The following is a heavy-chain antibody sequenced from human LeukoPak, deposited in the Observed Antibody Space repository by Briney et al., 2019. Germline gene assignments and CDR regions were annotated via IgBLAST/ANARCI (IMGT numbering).Heavy chain of an antibody. CDR3: VRNLGISGWYAPPLGYFDS. J-gene: IGHJ4*02. CDR1: GYTFSAYC. V-gene: IGHV1-2*02. Sequence: GASVKVSCKASGYTFSAYCMHWVRQAPGQGLEWMGWINPKSGGTNYAQKFQDRVTMTRDTSISSTYMELSRLKSDDTAVYYCVRNLGISGWYAPPLGYFDSWGRGTLVTVSS. D-gene: IGHD6-19*01. CDR2: INPKSGGT.